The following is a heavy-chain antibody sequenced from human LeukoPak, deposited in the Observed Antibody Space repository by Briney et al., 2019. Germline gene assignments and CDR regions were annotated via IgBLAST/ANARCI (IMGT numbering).Heavy chain of an antibody. D-gene: IGHD3-22*01. V-gene: IGHV3-21*01. Sequence: GGSLRLSCAASGFTFSSYEMNWVRQAPGKGLEWVSSISSSSSYIYYADSVKGRFTISRDNAKNSLYLQMNSLRAEDTAVYYCARDGGYYYDNAIPHWFDYWGRGTLVTVSS. J-gene: IGHJ4*02. CDR2: ISSSSSYI. CDR1: GFTFSSYE. CDR3: ARDGGYYYDNAIPHWFDY.